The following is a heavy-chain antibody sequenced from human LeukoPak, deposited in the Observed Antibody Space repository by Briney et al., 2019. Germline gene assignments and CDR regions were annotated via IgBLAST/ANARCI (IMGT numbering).Heavy chain of an antibody. Sequence: GGSLRLSCAASGFTFSSYWMSWVRQAPGKGLEWVANIKQDGSEKYYVDSVKGRFTISRDNAKNSRYLQMNSLRAEDTAVYYCASKHIISSSWYGGFDYWGQGTLVTVSS. CDR1: GFTFSSYW. D-gene: IGHD6-13*01. CDR2: IKQDGSEK. J-gene: IGHJ4*02. CDR3: ASKHIISSSWYGGFDY. V-gene: IGHV3-7*01.